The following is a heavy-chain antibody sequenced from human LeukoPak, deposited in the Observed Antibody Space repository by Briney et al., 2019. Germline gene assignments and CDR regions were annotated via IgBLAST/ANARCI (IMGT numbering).Heavy chain of an antibody. CDR2: IYYIAST. V-gene: IGHV4-59*08. J-gene: IGHJ4*02. Sequence: SETLSLTCTVSGGSISNYYLTWIPRPPGKGREWIGYIYYIASTNYNPPLKSRVTIPVDPSRNQFSLRLRSVTAADTAVYYCARHGDYSRGWWDYWGQGTLVTVSS. CDR3: ARHGDYSRGWWDY. CDR1: GGSISNYY. D-gene: IGHD6-19*01.